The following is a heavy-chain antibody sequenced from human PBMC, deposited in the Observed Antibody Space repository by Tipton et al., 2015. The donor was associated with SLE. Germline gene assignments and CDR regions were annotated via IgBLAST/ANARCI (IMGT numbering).Heavy chain of an antibody. V-gene: IGHV3-23*01. CDR2: ISVNGDYT. CDR3: AKDRSGSVTPYDAFDI. J-gene: IGHJ3*02. D-gene: IGHD4-17*01. CDR1: GFTFVTYA. Sequence: SLRLSCVVSGFTFVTYAMSWVRQAPGKGLGWVSAISVNGDYTYYADSVKGRFTISRDNSKNTVYLQMNSLRADDTAVYFCAKDRSGSVTPYDAFDIWGQGTKVTVSS.